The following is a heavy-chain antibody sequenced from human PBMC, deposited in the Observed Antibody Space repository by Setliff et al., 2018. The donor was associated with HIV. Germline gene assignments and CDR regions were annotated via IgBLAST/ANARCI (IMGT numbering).Heavy chain of an antibody. CDR2: IYYSGDT. CDR1: GGSINSTSYY. D-gene: IGHD1-26*01. CDR3: AKDRSGSYRTLDY. Sequence: PSETLSLTCIVSGGSINSTSYYWGWIRQPPGQGLEWIGTIYYSGDTFYNTSLKTRITISIDTSKSQFSLKLNSVTAADTAVYYCAKDRSGSYRTLDYWGPGILVTVSS. V-gene: IGHV4-39*07. J-gene: IGHJ4*02.